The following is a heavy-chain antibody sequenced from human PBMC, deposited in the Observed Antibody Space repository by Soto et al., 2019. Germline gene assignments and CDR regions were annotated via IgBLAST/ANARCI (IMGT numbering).Heavy chain of an antibody. V-gene: IGHV4-4*07. D-gene: IGHD3-9*01. J-gene: IGHJ4*02. CDR2: IYTTGST. CDR1: GGSMSNYY. Sequence: PSETLSLTGTVSGGSMSNYYCSWIRQPAGKGLEWIGRIYTTGSTHYNPSLKSRVTLSIDMSKNQFSLKLNSVTAADTAVYYCARELPSLYELLNGHFDHFGQGTLVTFSS. CDR3: ARELPSLYELLNGHFDH.